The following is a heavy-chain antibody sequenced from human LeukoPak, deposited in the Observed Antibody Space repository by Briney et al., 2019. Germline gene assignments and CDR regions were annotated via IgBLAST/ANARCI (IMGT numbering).Heavy chain of an antibody. V-gene: IGHV1-46*01. J-gene: IGHJ3*02. D-gene: IGHD5-18*01. Sequence: ASVKVSCKASGYTFTSYYMHWVRQAPGQGLEWTGIINPSGGSTSYAQKFQGRVTMTRDTSTSTVYMELSSLRSEDTAVYYCARAVVDTAKKGAFDIWGQGTMVTVSS. CDR2: INPSGGST. CDR1: GYTFTSYY. CDR3: ARAVVDTAKKGAFDI.